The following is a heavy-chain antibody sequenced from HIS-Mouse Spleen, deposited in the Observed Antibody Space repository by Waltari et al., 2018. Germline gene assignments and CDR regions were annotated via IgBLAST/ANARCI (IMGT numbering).Heavy chain of an antibody. CDR1: GFTVSSNY. D-gene: IGHD6-13*01. Sequence: EVQLVETGGGLIQPGGSLRLSCAASGFTVSSNYMSWVRQAPGKGREGVSVIYGGGSTYNADSVKGRFTISRDNSKNTLYLQMNSLRAEDTAVYYCARDHGDSSSWYWYFDLWGRGTLVTVSS. CDR2: IYGGGST. CDR3: ARDHGDSSSWYWYFDL. J-gene: IGHJ2*01. V-gene: IGHV3-53*02.